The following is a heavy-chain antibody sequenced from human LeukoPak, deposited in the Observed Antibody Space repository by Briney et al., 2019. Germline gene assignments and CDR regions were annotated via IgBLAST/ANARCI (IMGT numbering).Heavy chain of an antibody. D-gene: IGHD3-10*01. J-gene: IGHJ6*02. CDR3: ARDRTHRAYGSGSYYVYYYYGMDV. CDR2: ISSSSSYI. CDR1: GFTFSSYS. V-gene: IGHV3-21*01. Sequence: GGSLRLSCAASGFTFSSYSMNWVRQAPGKGLEWVSSISSSSSYIYYADSVKGRFTISRDNAKNSLYLQMNSLRAEDTAVYYCARDRTHRAYGSGSYYVYYYYGMDVWGQGTTVTVSS.